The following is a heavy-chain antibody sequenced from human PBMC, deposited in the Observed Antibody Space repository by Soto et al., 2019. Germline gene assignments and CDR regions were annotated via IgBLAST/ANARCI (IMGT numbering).Heavy chain of an antibody. CDR2: INPNSGGT. CDR3: ARGRGYCSGGSCFHYYYGMDV. V-gene: IGHV1-2*04. D-gene: IGHD2-15*01. Sequence: ASVKVSCKASGYTFTGYYMRWVRQAPGQGLEWMGWINPNSGGTNYAQKFQGWVTMTRDTSISTAYMELSRLRSDDTAVYYCARGRGYCSGGSCFHYYYGMDVWGQGTTVTVSS. J-gene: IGHJ6*02. CDR1: GYTFTGYY.